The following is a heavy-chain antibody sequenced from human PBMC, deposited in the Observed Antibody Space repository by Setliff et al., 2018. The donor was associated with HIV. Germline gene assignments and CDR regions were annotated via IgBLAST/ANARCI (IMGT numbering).Heavy chain of an antibody. Sequence: ASVKVSCKASGDTFTSYYMHWVRRAPGQGLEWMGIINPSGGTTTYAQKFQGRVTITADDSTTTAYMELSRLKPDDTAIYYCATALTANWNYEPHFDYWGQGSLVTVSS. J-gene: IGHJ4*02. D-gene: IGHD1-7*01. CDR1: GDTFTSYY. CDR3: ATALTANWNYEPHFDY. V-gene: IGHV1-46*01. CDR2: INPSGGTT.